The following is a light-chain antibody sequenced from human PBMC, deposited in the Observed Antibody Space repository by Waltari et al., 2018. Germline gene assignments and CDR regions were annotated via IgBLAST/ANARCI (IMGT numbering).Light chain of an antibody. V-gene: IGLV2-18*02. Sequence: QSALTQPPSVSGSPGPSVTISCTGSSSDISNYVRVSWYQQPPGTVPKLIIYEVTNRPSGVPDRFSGSRSGSTAFLTISGLQAEDEAVYYCSSYTTSDTLVFGGGTKLTVL. CDR2: EVT. CDR1: SSDISNYVR. CDR3: SSYTTSDTLV. J-gene: IGLJ3*02.